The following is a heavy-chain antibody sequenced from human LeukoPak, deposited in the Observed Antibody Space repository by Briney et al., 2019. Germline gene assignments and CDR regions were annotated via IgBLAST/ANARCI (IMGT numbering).Heavy chain of an antibody. J-gene: IGHJ4*02. CDR1: GGSINSADYY. Sequence: PSETLSLTCTVSGGSINSADYYWGWIRQPPGKGLEYIGSINYSGSTYYNPSLKSRVTISVDTSKNHFSLRLNSVTAADTAVYYCARRHRDSSGYYYVDYWGQGTLDTVSS. D-gene: IGHD3-22*01. CDR3: ARRHRDSSGYYYVDY. V-gene: IGHV4-39*02. CDR2: INYSGST.